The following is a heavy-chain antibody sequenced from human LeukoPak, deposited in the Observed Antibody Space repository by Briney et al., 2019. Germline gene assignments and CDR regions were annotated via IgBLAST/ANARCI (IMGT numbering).Heavy chain of an antibody. D-gene: IGHD1-7*01. V-gene: IGHV3-48*01. CDR2: ISSRSSTI. Sequence: GGSLRLSCVASGFTFSNYNMNWVRQAPGRGLECIAYISSRSSTIYYADSVKGRFTISRDNAEKSLFLQMNSLRADDTALYYCARENFADLLDSWGQGTLVTVSS. CDR1: GFTFSNYN. CDR3: ARENFADLLDS. J-gene: IGHJ4*02.